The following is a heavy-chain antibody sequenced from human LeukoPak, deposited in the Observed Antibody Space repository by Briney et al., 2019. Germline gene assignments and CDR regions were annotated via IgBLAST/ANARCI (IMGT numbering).Heavy chain of an antibody. Sequence: PGGSLRLSCAASGFTFSSYAMSWVRHAPGKGLEWVSSISGSGGSTYYADSVEDRFTISRDNSKNTLYVQMNSLRAEDTRVYYCAKDINSFPYDAFDIWGQGTMVTVSS. CDR2: ISGSGGST. CDR1: GFTFSSYA. V-gene: IGHV3-23*01. CDR3: AKDINSFPYDAFDI. J-gene: IGHJ3*02. D-gene: IGHD5-18*01.